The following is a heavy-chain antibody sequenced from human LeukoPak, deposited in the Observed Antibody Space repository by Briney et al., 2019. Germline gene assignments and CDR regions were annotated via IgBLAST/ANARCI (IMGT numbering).Heavy chain of an antibody. J-gene: IGHJ5*02. Sequence: AGGSLRLSCAASGFTFNDYYMSWIRQAPGKGLECLSYINIGGTNTHYADSVKGRFTISRDNAKKSLYLEMNNRRAEDTAVYYCATDGAGFDTWGQGVLVTVSS. CDR3: ATDGAGFDT. CDR1: GFTFNDYY. CDR2: INIGGTNT. V-gene: IGHV3-11*01.